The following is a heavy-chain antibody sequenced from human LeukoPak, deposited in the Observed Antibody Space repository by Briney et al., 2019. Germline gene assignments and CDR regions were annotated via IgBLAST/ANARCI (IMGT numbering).Heavy chain of an antibody. CDR2: INPNSGGT. CDR1: EYTFTGYY. V-gene: IGHV1-2*02. J-gene: IGHJ4*02. Sequence: ASVKVSCKSFEYTFTGYYMHWVRQAPGQGLEWMGWINPNSGGTNYAQKFQGRVTMTRDTSITTAYMELSNLRSDDTTVYYCARDFSGTGPLYFDYWGQGTLVTVSS. CDR3: ARDFSGTGPLYFDY. D-gene: IGHD1-1*01.